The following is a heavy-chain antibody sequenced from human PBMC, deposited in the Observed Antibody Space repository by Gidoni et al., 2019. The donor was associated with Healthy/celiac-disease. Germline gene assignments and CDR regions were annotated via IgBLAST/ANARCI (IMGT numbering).Heavy chain of an antibody. Sequence: QVQLVQSGAEVKKPGSSVKVSCKASGGTFRSYAISWVRQAPGQGLEWMGGIIPIFGTANYAQKFQGRVTITADESTSTAYMELSSLRSEDTAVYYCASRYCSSTSCFDWYFDLWGRGTLVTVSS. J-gene: IGHJ2*01. CDR3: ASRYCSSTSCFDWYFDL. V-gene: IGHV1-69*01. CDR2: IIPIFGTA. D-gene: IGHD2-2*01. CDR1: GGTFRSYA.